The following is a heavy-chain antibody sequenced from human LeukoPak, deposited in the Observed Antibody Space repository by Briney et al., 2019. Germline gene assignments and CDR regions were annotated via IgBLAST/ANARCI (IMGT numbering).Heavy chain of an antibody. J-gene: IGHJ6*03. V-gene: IGHV4-39*07. CDR3: ARTQEAGYSSGRYDSYYYYMDV. D-gene: IGHD6-19*01. CDR2: MYYRGST. CDR1: GGSISSSSHY. Sequence: SETLSLTCTVSGGSISSSSHYWGWIRQPPGKGLEWIGSMYYRGSTYHNPSLKSRVTISVDTSKNQFSLKLSSVTAADTAVYFCARTQEAGYSSGRYDSYYYYMDVWGKGTTVTISS.